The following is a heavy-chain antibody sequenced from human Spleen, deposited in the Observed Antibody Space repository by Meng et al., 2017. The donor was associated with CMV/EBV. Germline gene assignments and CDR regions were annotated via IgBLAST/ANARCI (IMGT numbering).Heavy chain of an antibody. CDR1: CGYISSAHG. D-gene: IGHD3-3*01. CDR2: VYHSGIT. CDR3: ARVRVTSHRFDP. V-gene: IGHV4-4*02. Sequence: CSVSCGYISSAHGWSWVRQPPGRGLEWIGVVYHSGITNYNPSLGSRVSISLDTSKNHFSLKLTSVTAADTAVYYCARVRVTSHRFDPWGQGALVTVSS. J-gene: IGHJ5*02.